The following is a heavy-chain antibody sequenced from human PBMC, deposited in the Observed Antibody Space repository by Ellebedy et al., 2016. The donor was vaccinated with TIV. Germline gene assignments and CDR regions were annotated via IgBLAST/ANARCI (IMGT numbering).Heavy chain of an antibody. J-gene: IGHJ5*02. D-gene: IGHD3-10*01. CDR3: ARVGGSGSYHWFDP. CDR2: IYYSGST. CDR1: GGSISSYY. V-gene: IGHV4-59*01. Sequence: MPSDTLSLTCTVSGGSISSYYWSWIRQPPGKGLEWIGYIYYSGSTNYNPSLKSRVTISVDTSKNQFSLKLSSVTAADTAVYYCARVGGSGSYHWFDPWGQGTLVTVSS.